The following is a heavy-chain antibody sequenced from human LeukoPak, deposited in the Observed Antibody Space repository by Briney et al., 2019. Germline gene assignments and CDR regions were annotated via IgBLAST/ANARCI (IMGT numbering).Heavy chain of an antibody. CDR1: GGSISSYY. CDR3: ARVIQWLGSAFDP. Sequence: SETLSLTCTVSGGSISSYYWSWIRQPPGKGLEWIGYIYYSGSTNYNPSLKSRVTISVDTSKNQFSLKLSSVTAADTAVYYCARVIQWLGSAFDPWGQGTLVTVSS. CDR2: IYYSGST. D-gene: IGHD6-19*01. V-gene: IGHV4-59*01. J-gene: IGHJ5*02.